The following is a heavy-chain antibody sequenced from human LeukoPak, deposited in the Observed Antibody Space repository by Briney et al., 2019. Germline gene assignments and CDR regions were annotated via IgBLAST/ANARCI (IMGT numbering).Heavy chain of an antibody. CDR2: ISFNGNNK. CDR1: GFTFSSYV. CDR3: ARALDYGGNSVPFDY. D-gene: IGHD4-23*01. V-gene: IGHV3-30*04. J-gene: IGHJ4*02. Sequence: GGSLRLSCAASGFTFSSYVLHWVRQAPGKGLGWVAVISFNGNNKYYAASVTGRFTISRDNAKNTLYLQMNSLRAEDTAVYYCARALDYGGNSVPFDYWGQGTLVTVSS.